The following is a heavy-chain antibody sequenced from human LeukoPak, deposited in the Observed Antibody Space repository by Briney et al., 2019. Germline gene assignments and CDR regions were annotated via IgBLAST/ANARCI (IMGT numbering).Heavy chain of an antibody. D-gene: IGHD2-2*02. Sequence: GSLRLSCAASGFTFSSYAMSWVRQASGKGLEWVSAISGSGGSTYYADSVKGRFTISRDNSKNTLYLQMNSLRGEDTAVYFCAKEESNQLLYSWGPGTLVTVSS. CDR2: ISGSGGST. J-gene: IGHJ4*02. CDR1: GFTFSSYA. CDR3: AKEESNQLLYS. V-gene: IGHV3-23*01.